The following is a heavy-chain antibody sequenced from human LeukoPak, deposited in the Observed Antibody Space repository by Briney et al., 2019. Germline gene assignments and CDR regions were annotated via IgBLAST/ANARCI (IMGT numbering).Heavy chain of an antibody. D-gene: IGHD5-24*01. Sequence: GGSLRLSCAASGFTFTAYTINWVRQAPGKGLEWVSYISGSTTDIYYADSVKGRFTISRDNSKNSLYLQMNSLRAEDTALYYCARGRSRDGYNRFDYWGQGTLVTVSS. CDR2: ISGSTTDI. CDR3: ARGRSRDGYNRFDY. J-gene: IGHJ4*02. CDR1: GFTFTAYT. V-gene: IGHV3-21*04.